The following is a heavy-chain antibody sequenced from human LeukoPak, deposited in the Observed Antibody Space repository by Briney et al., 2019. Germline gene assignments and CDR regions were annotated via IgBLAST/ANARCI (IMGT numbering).Heavy chain of an antibody. CDR3: ARVDGGYYYYYCMDV. CDR1: GYTFTSYD. J-gene: IGHJ6*03. D-gene: IGHD2-15*01. CDR2: MNPNSGNT. V-gene: IGHV1-8*01. Sequence: ASVKVSCKASGYTFTSYDINWVRQATGQGLEWMGWMNPNSGNTGYAQKFQGRVTMTRNTSISTAYMELSSLRSEDTAVYYCARVDGGYYYYYCMDVWGKGTTVTVSS.